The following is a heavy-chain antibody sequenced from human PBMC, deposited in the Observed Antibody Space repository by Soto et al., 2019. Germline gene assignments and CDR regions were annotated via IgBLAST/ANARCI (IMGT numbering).Heavy chain of an antibody. CDR2: IWHDGSNK. CDR3: AREKAYSKDY. Sequence: QVQLEESGGGVVQPGRSLRLSCAASGFTFNNYGMHWVRQAPGKGLEWVAIIWHDGSNKYYADSVKGRFTISRDNSKNTLYLQMNSLRAEDTAVYYCAREKAYSKDYWGRGTLVTVPS. J-gene: IGHJ4*02. D-gene: IGHD4-4*01. CDR1: GFTFNNYG. V-gene: IGHV3-33*01.